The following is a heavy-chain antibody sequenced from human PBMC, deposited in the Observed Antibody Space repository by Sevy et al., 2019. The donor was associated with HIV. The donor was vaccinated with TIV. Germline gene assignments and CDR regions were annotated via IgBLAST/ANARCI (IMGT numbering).Heavy chain of an antibody. D-gene: IGHD2-2*02. Sequence: SETLSLTCTVSGGSISSSSYYWGWIRQPPGKGLEWIGSIYYSGSSYYNPSLNSRVTISVDTSKYQFSLKLSSVTAADTAVYYCARQDCSSTSCYRFDPWGQGTLVTVSS. J-gene: IGHJ5*02. CDR2: IYYSGSS. CDR3: ARQDCSSTSCYRFDP. V-gene: IGHV4-39*01. CDR1: GGSISSSSYY.